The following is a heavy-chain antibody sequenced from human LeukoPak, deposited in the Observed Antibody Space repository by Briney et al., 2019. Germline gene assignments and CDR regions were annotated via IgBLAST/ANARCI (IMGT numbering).Heavy chain of an antibody. CDR3: ASHGITIFGVVPLLDV. CDR1: GYTSTSYA. D-gene: IGHD3-3*01. CDR2: INAGNGNT. J-gene: IGHJ6*02. V-gene: IGHV1-3*01. Sequence: ASVKVSCKASGYTSTSYAMHWVRQAPGQRLEWMGWINAGNGNTKYSQKFQGRVTITRDTSASTAYMELSSLRSEDTAVYYCASHGITIFGVVPLLDVWGQGTTVTVSS.